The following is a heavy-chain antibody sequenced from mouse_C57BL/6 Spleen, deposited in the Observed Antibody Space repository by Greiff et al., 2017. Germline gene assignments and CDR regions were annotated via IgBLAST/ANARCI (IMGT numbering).Heavy chain of an antibody. CDR1: GYTFTSYW. CDR2: IYPGSGST. V-gene: IGHV1-55*01. D-gene: IGHD2-2*01. CDR3: ARSAGYDGEGYFDY. J-gene: IGHJ2*01. Sequence: VQLQQPGAELVKPGASVKMSCKASGYTFTSYWITWVKQRPGQGLEWIGDIYPGSGSTNYNETFKSKATLTVDTSSSTAYMQLSSLTSEDSAVYYCARSAGYDGEGYFDYWGQGTTLTVSS.